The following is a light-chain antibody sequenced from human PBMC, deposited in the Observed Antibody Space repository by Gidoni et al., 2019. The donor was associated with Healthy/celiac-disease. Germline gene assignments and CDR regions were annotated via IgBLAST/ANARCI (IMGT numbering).Light chain of an antibody. CDR2: GAS. J-gene: IGKJ1*01. CDR1: QSVSSSD. Sequence: EIVLKQSQGTLSLSQGERATLSCSASQSVSSSDLAWYQQKPGQAPRLIIYGASSRATGIPDRFSVSGSGTYFTLTISRLEPEDFAVYYCQQYVTCGQGTKVEIK. CDR3: QQYVT. V-gene: IGKV3-20*01.